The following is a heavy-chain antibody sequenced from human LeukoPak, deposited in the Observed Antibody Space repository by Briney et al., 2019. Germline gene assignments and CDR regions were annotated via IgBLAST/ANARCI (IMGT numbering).Heavy chain of an antibody. CDR2: INPSGGST. D-gene: IGHD6-13*01. CDR1: GYTFTSYY. Sequence: ASVKVSCKASGYTFTSYYMHWVRQAPGQGLEWMGIINPSGGSTSYAQKFQGRVTITTDESTSTAYMELSSLRSEDAAVYYCATIAAAGYYYYYYMDVWGKGTTVTVSS. CDR3: ATIAAAGYYYYYYMDV. V-gene: IGHV1-46*01. J-gene: IGHJ6*03.